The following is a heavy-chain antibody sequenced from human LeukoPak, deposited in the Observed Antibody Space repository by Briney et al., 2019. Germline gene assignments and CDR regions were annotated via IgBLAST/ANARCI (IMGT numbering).Heavy chain of an antibody. J-gene: IGHJ3*01. CDR2: ISSSSSTI. V-gene: IGHV3-48*01. D-gene: IGHD6-25*01. CDR1: GFIFSSYS. Sequence: GGSLRLSCAASGFIFSSYSMNWVRQARGKGLEWVSYISSSSSTIYYADSVKGRFTISRDNSRSTVDLQMNSLRVEDTGIYYCARDEIPSGTWGQGTMVIVSS. CDR3: ARDEIPSGT.